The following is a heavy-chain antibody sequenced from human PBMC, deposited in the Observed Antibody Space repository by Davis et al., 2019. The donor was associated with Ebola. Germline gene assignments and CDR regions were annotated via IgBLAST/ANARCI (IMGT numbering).Heavy chain of an antibody. CDR3: ARDLRSMVRGRGGLFDY. D-gene: IGHD3-10*01. CDR1: GYTFTSYG. Sequence: AASVKVSCKASGYTFTSYGITWVRQAPGQGLEWMGWISAYNGNTNFAQRFQGRVTMTTDTSSSTAYMELRSLRSDDTAVYYCARDLRSMVRGRGGLFDYWGQGTLVTVSS. J-gene: IGHJ4*02. V-gene: IGHV1-18*04. CDR2: ISAYNGNT.